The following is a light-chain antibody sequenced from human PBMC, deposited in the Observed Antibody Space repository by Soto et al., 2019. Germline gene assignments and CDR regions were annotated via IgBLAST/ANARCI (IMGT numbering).Light chain of an antibody. CDR1: QSVSSN. Sequence: EIVMTQSPATLSVSPGESVTLSCRASQSVSSNLAWYQQKPGLAPRLLIYGASTRATGIPARFSGSGSGTEFTLTISSLQSEDFAVYYCQQYNNWPPWTFGQGTKVEI. CDR2: GAS. CDR3: QQYNNWPPWT. J-gene: IGKJ1*01. V-gene: IGKV3-15*01.